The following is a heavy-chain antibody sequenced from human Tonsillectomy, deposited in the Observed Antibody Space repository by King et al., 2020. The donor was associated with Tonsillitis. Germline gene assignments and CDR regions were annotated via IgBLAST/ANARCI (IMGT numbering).Heavy chain of an antibody. D-gene: IGHD1-14*01. CDR1: GFTFSSYW. V-gene: IGHV3-74*01. CDR2: IKSDGSYT. CDR3: VRDLTNLDAFDI. Sequence: VQLVESGGGLVQPGGSLRLSCAASGFTFSSYWMHWVRQGPGKGLVWVSRIKSDGSYTSYADPVKGRFTISRDNAKNTLYLQMNSLRAEDTAVYYCVRDLTNLDAFDIWGQGTMVTVSS. J-gene: IGHJ3*02.